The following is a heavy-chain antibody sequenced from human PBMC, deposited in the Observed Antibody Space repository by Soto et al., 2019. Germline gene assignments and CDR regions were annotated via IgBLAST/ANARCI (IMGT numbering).Heavy chain of an antibody. V-gene: IGHV3-48*01. CDR2: ISTGSKTI. D-gene: IGHD6-13*01. J-gene: IGHJ6*03. Sequence: GGSLRLSCAASGFTFSSYSMNWVRQAPGKGLEWVSFISTGSKTIYYADSVKGRFTISRDNAKNSQYLQMNSLRAEDTAVYYCARLIQHLGPNYYYYYMDVWGKGTTVTVSS. CDR1: GFTFSSYS. CDR3: ARLIQHLGPNYYYYYMDV.